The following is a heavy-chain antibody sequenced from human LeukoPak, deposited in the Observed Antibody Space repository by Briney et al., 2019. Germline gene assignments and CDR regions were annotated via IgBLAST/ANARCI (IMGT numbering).Heavy chain of an antibody. D-gene: IGHD1-26*01. Sequence: PTETLSLTCTVSGGSISSYYGSWIRQPPGKGLEWIGSIYYSGSTNYNPSLKSRVTISVDTSKNQFSLKLSSVTAADTAVYYCARAYIPGGNFDYWGQGTLVTVSS. V-gene: IGHV4-59*01. CDR1: GGSISSYY. CDR2: IYYSGST. CDR3: ARAYIPGGNFDY. J-gene: IGHJ4*02.